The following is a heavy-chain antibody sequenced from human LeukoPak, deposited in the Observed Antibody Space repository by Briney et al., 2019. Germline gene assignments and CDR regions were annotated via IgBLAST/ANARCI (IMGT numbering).Heavy chain of an antibody. CDR2: IHYRGKT. Sequence: SETLSLTCTVSGGSIASGGYYWSWLRHHPWKGLEWIGYIHYRGKTYYNPSLESRLNISVDTSKNQFSLRLDSVTAADTAIYYRARNPQYFFDRWGPGILVTVSS. J-gene: IGHJ4*02. CDR1: GGSIASGGYY. V-gene: IGHV4-31*03. CDR3: ARNPQYFFDR.